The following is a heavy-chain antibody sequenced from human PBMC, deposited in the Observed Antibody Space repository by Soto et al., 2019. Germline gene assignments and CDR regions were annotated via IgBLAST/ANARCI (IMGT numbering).Heavy chain of an antibody. Sequence: QVRLQESGPGLVKPSGTLSLTCAVSGGAISSSYWWSWVRQPPGKGLEWIGEIYHSGSTNYNPSLKSRVTISVDKSKNQFSLKLSSVTAADTAVYYCARDQGGGAQSGFDYWGQGTLVTVSS. CDR2: IYHSGST. CDR1: GGAISSSYW. J-gene: IGHJ4*02. D-gene: IGHD3-16*01. CDR3: ARDQGGGAQSGFDY. V-gene: IGHV4-4*02.